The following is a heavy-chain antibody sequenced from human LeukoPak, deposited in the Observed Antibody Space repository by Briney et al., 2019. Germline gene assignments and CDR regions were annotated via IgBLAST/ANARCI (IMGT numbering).Heavy chain of an antibody. D-gene: IGHD1-1*01. V-gene: IGHV4-59*08. Sequence: PSETLSLTCSVSGGSIISYYWSWIRQPPGKGLEWIGYIYYSGSTNYNPSLKRRVTISKDTSKNQFSLKLTSATAADTAVYYCARSHWNDVGGDWGQGTMVSVSS. CDR2: IYYSGST. J-gene: IGHJ3*01. CDR1: GGSIISYY. CDR3: ARSHWNDVGGD.